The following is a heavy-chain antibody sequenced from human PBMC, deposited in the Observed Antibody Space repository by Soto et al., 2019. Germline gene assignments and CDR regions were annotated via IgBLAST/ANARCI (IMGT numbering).Heavy chain of an antibody. CDR2: TSYDGLNT. Sequence: PGWSLILSCAASGFTLSSFAMHWVRQAPGKGLEWVATTSYDGLNTFYGESVRGRFSISRDTSKNTLFLQMDSLTPEDTAVYFCAKSSSGLRDYFDSWGRGTLVTVSS. CDR3: AKSSSGLRDYFDS. CDR1: GFTLSSFA. J-gene: IGHJ4*02. V-gene: IGHV3-30-3*02. D-gene: IGHD3-10*01.